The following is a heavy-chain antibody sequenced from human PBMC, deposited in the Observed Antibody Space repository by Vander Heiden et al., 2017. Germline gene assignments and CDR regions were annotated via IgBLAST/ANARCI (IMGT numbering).Heavy chain of an antibody. CDR3: TKDLPGYYRPADY. CDR1: GFTCGGHA. V-gene: IGHV3-23*01. D-gene: IGHD3-9*01. Sequence: EVQLLESGGGLGQPGGSLRLSWAAFGFTCGGHAMNWVRQVPGKGLEWVSTVSGSGSHTYYADSVKGRFAISRDNSKNTLYLQMNNLRAEDTALYHCTKDLPGYYRPADYWGQGTLVTVSS. CDR2: VSGSGSHT. J-gene: IGHJ4*02.